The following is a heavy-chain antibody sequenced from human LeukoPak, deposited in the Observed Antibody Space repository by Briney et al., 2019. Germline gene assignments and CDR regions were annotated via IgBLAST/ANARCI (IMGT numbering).Heavy chain of an antibody. CDR2: ISGSGGST. Sequence: GGSLRLSCAASGFTFSSYAMSWVRQAPGKGLEWVSAISGSGGSTYYADSVKGRFTIFRGNSKNTLYLQMNSLRAEDTAVYYCAKKPAHDYYGSGSDGPFYFDYWGQGTLVTVSS. J-gene: IGHJ4*02. CDR3: AKKPAHDYYGSGSDGPFYFDY. D-gene: IGHD3-10*01. V-gene: IGHV3-23*01. CDR1: GFTFSSYA.